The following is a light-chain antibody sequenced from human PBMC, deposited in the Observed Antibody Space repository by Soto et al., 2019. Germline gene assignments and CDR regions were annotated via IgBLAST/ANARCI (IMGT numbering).Light chain of an antibody. CDR3: QQYNNWGT. CDR2: GAS. V-gene: IGKV3-15*01. CDR1: QSVSTN. J-gene: IGKJ1*01. Sequence: ELVWRKSQATRFLSQGEGATLSCGASQSVSTNLAWYQQKPGQPPRLLFYGASTRATGIPARFSGSGSGTEFTLTISSLQSEDFAVYYCQQYNNWGTFGQGTKVEIK.